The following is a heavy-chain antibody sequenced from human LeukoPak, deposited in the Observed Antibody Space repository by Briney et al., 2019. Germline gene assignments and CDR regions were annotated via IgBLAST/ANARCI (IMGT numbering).Heavy chain of an antibody. V-gene: IGHV3-30-3*01. CDR1: GFTFSSYV. CDR2: ISYDGSNK. D-gene: IGHD6-13*01. CDR3: AGQAATDQDYFDY. Sequence: PGRSLRLSCAASGFTFSSYVMYWVRQAPGKGLEWVAVISYDGSNKYYADSVKGRFTISRDNSNNTLYLQMNSLRAEDTAVYYCAGQAATDQDYFDYWGQGTLVTVSS. J-gene: IGHJ4*02.